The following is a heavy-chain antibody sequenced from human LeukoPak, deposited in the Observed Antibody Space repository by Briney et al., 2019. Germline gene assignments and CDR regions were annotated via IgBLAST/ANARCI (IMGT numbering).Heavy chain of an antibody. V-gene: IGHV1-18*01. D-gene: IGHD3-22*01. J-gene: IGHJ6*03. CDR3: ARCFMAYDSRLKNFYYMDV. CDR1: GYTFTSYG. CDR2: ISAYNGNT. Sequence: GASVKVSCKASGYTFTSYGINWVRQAPGQGLELMGWISAYNGNTNYAQNLQGRVTMTTDTSTSTAYMELRSLRSDDTAVYYCARCFMAYDSRLKNFYYMDVWGKGTTVTVSS.